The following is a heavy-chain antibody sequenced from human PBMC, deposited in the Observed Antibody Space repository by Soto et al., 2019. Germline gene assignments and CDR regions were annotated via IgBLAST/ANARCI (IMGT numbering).Heavy chain of an antibody. V-gene: IGHV1-46*03. J-gene: IGHJ6*03. CDR2: INPSGGST. CDR3: ARGKRDDYIWGSYRHYHYYYMDV. CDR1: GYTFTSYY. D-gene: IGHD3-16*02. Sequence: GASVKVSCKASGYTFTSYYMHWVRQAPGQGLEWLGIINPSGGSTSYAQRFQGRVTMTRDTSTSTVYMELSSLRSEDTAVYYCARGKRDDYIWGSYRHYHYYYMDVWGKGTTVTVSS.